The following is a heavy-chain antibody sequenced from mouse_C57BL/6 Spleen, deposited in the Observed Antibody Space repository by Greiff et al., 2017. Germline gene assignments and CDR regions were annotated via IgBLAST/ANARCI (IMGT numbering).Heavy chain of an antibody. Sequence: LQESGAELMKPGASVKLSCKATGYTFTGYWIEWVKQRPGHGLEWIGEILPGSGSTNYNGKFKGKATFTADTSSNTAYMQLSSLTTEDSAIYYCARGSPILRSSPFAYWGQGTLVTVSA. CDR2: ILPGSGST. D-gene: IGHD1-1*01. V-gene: IGHV1-9*01. CDR1: GYTFTGYW. J-gene: IGHJ3*01. CDR3: ARGSPILRSSPFAY.